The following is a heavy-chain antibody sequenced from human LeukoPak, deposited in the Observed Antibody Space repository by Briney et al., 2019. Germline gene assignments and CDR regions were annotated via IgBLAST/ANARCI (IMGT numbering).Heavy chain of an antibody. CDR2: ISPDGSNK. J-gene: IGHJ5*01. CDR3: FTGSAYYYDS. Sequence: GGSLRLSCAASGFTFTNYAMHWVRQAPAKGLEWVAVISPDGSNKYYADSVKGRFTISRDNSMNTLFLQMNSLSSEDTAVYSCFTGSAYYYDSWGQGTLVTVSS. CDR1: GFTFTNYA. V-gene: IGHV3-30*01. D-gene: IGHD3-22*01.